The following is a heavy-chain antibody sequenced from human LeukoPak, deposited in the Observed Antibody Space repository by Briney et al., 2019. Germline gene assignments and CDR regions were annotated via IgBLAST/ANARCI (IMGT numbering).Heavy chain of an antibody. J-gene: IGHJ4*02. V-gene: IGHV1-2*02. CDR3: ATKEIASSWYYFDY. Sequence: ASVKVSCKASGYTFTGYYMHWVRQAPGQGLEWMGWINPNSGGTNYAQKFQGRVTMTRDTPISTAYMELSRLRSDDTAVYYCATKEIASSWYYFDYWGQGTLVTVSS. CDR1: GYTFTGYY. D-gene: IGHD6-13*01. CDR2: INPNSGGT.